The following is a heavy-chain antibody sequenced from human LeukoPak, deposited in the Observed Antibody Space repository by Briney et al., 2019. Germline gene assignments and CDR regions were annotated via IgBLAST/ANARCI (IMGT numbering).Heavy chain of an antibody. J-gene: IGHJ4*02. Sequence: PGRSLRLSCAAAGVTVSSNHMAWVRQAPGKGLEWVSVIYTGGITSYAASVQGRFIISRDNSKNTVYLQMNSLRVEDTALYYCARDHAPTGGGLDYWGQGTHVTVSP. CDR3: ARDHAPTGGGLDY. CDR2: IYTGGIT. CDR1: GVTVSSNH. V-gene: IGHV3-53*01. D-gene: IGHD7-27*01.